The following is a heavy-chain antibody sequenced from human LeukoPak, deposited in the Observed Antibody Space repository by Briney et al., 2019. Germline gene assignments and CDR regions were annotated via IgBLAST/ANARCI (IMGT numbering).Heavy chain of an antibody. CDR3: ARSHDHLWGNYPDY. V-gene: IGHV4/OR15-8*01. J-gene: IGHJ4*02. D-gene: IGHD3-16*02. CDR2: IHHDGRI. Sequence: SETLSLTCDVSGGSIDSTNWWNWVRLPPGKGLEWIGEIHHDGRINYNPSLKSRVTLSVDKSKNQFSLRLNSVTAADTAMYYCARSHDHLWGNYPDYWGQGTLVTVSS. CDR1: GGSIDSTNW.